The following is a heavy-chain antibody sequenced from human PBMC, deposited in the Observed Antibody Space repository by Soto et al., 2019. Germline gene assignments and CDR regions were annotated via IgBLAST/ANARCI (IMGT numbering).Heavy chain of an antibody. Sequence: EVQLVESGGGLVQPGGSLRLSCVASGIPVSSNYMTWVRQAPGKGLEWVSVLHSGGDTYYANSVKGRFTISRHDSTNTVFLQMISLTAEGAAVYYWARAGPYYSASGVDVWGQGTRVTVSS. CDR1: GIPVSSNY. D-gene: IGHD3-10*01. CDR3: ARAGPYYSASGVDV. CDR2: LHSGGDT. J-gene: IGHJ6*02. V-gene: IGHV3-53*04.